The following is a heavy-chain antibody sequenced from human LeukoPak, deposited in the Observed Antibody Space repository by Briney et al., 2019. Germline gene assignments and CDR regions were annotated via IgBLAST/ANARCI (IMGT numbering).Heavy chain of an antibody. J-gene: IGHJ3*02. D-gene: IGHD3-22*01. CDR1: GFTFTNAW. CDR2: IQSKSDGGTT. Sequence: GGSLRLSCAASGFTFTNAWMSWVRQVPGKGLEWVGRIQSKSDGGTTEYAAPVKGRFTISRDDSKNTLYLQMNSLKIEDTGVYYCTTPAPRDDSSGYSVNDAFDIWGQGTMVTVSS. V-gene: IGHV3-15*01. CDR3: TTPAPRDDSSGYSVNDAFDI.